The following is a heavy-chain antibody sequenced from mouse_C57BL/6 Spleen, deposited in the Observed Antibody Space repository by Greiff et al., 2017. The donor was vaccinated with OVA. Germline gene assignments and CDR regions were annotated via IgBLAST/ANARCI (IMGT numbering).Heavy chain of an antibody. CDR2: IDPSDSET. Sequence: QVQLQQSGTELVRPGSSVKLSCKASGYTFTSYWMHWVKQRPIQGLEWIGNIDPSDSETHYNQKFKDKATLTVDKSSSTAYMQLSSLTSEDSAVYYCARTRGNYVGWYFDVWGTGTTVTVSS. D-gene: IGHD2-1*01. CDR1: GYTFTSYW. CDR3: ARTRGNYVGWYFDV. J-gene: IGHJ1*03. V-gene: IGHV1-52*01.